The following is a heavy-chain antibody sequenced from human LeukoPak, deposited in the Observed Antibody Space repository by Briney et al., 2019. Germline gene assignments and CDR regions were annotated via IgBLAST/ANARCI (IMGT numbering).Heavy chain of an antibody. Sequence: SETLSLTCAVYGGSFSGYYWSWIRQPPGKGLEWIGEINHSGSTNYNPSLKSRVTISVDTSKNQFSLKLSSVTAADTAVYYCARGRRPDYWGQGTLVTVSS. CDR3: ARGRRPDY. V-gene: IGHV4-34*01. CDR2: INHSGST. CDR1: GGSFSGYY. J-gene: IGHJ4*02.